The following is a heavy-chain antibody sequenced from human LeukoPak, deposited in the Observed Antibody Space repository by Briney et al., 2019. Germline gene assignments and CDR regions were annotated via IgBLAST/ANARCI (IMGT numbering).Heavy chain of an antibody. J-gene: IGHJ4*02. V-gene: IGHV4-34*01. Sequence: SETLSLTCAVYGGSFSGYYWSWIRQPPGKGLEWIGEINHSGSTNYNPSLKSRVTISVDTSKNQFSLKLSSVTAADTAVYYCASFTERWLAVDYWGQGTLVTVSS. D-gene: IGHD5-24*01. CDR1: GGSFSGYY. CDR3: ASFTERWLAVDY. CDR2: INHSGST.